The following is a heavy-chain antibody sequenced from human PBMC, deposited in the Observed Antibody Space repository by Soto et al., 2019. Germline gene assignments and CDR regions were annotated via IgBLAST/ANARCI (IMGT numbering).Heavy chain of an antibody. CDR2: ISSSSSTI. CDR3: TTEGTYYYDSSDYYPTGPFDY. D-gene: IGHD3-22*01. J-gene: IGHJ4*02. V-gene: IGHV3-48*01. CDR1: GFTFSSYS. Sequence: GGSLRLSCAASGFTFSSYSMNWVRQAPGKGLEWVSYISSSSSTIYYADSVKGRFTISRDDSKNTLYLQMNSLKIEDTAVYYCTTEGTYYYDSSDYYPTGPFDYWGQGTLVTVSS.